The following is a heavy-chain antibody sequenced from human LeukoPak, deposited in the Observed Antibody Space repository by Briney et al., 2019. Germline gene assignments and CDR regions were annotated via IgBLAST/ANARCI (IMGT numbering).Heavy chain of an antibody. V-gene: IGHV3-53*01. CDR1: GLTVSSNY. J-gene: IGHJ6*03. D-gene: IGHD3-10*01. CDR2: IYSGGST. Sequence: GGSLRLSCAASGLTVSSNYMSWVRQAPGKGLEWLSVIYSGGSTYYADSVKGRFTISRDNSRNTLYLQMNSLRAEDTAVYYCARDGSSPYYYYMDVWGKGTTVTVSS. CDR3: ARDGSSPYYYYMDV.